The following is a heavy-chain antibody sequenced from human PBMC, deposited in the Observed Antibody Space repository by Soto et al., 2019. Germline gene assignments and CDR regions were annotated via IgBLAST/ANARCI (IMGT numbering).Heavy chain of an antibody. CDR2: INPKTGVT. CDR3: ARDLRSGYDTHFDC. V-gene: IGHV1-2*02. CDR1: GYTFSGYF. D-gene: IGHD5-12*01. Sequence: GASVKVSCKASGYTFSGYFMHWVRQAPGQGLEWMGWINPKTGVTNYAQKFQGRVTMTRDTSISAVLMDLTSLTSADTAIYYCARDLRSGYDTHFDCWGQGTLGTVSS. J-gene: IGHJ4*02.